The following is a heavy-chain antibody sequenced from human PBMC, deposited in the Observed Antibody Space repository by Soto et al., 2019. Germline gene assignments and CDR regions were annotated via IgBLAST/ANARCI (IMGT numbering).Heavy chain of an antibody. CDR2: ISGTGGST. J-gene: IGHJ4*02. CDR3: AKRWFGELSPLDY. V-gene: IGHV3-23*01. D-gene: IGHD3-10*01. CDR1: GLTFSSYS. Sequence: GGSLRLSCAASGLTFSSYSMSWIRQAPGEGLEWVSAISGTGGSTYYADSVKGRFTISRDNSKNTPYLQMNSLRAEDTAVYYCAKRWFGELSPLDYWGQGTLVTVSS.